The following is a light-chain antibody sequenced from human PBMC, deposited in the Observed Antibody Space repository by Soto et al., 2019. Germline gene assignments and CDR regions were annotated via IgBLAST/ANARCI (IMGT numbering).Light chain of an antibody. CDR1: QSISSW. V-gene: IGKV1-5*01. CDR2: DAS. CDR3: QQNNSPWT. Sequence: DIQMTQSPSTLSASVGARVTITCRASQSISSWLAWYQQKPGKAPTLLIYDASSFESGVPSRFSSSGSGTEFTLTSSSLQPDDFATYYCQQNNSPWTFGQGTKVEIK. J-gene: IGKJ1*01.